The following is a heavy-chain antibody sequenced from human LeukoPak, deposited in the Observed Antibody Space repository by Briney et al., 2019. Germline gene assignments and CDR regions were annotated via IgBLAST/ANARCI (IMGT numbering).Heavy chain of an antibody. CDR2: ISGSGGST. CDR3: AKRSSSPYYYYGMDV. D-gene: IGHD6-6*01. V-gene: IGHV3-23*01. CDR1: GFTFSSFV. J-gene: IGHJ6*02. Sequence: GGSLRLSCAASGFTFSSFVMSWVRQAPGKGREGVSAISGSGGSTYYADSVKGRFTISRDNSKNPPYLQMNSLRAEDTAVYYCAKRSSSPYYYYGMDVWGQGTTVTVSS.